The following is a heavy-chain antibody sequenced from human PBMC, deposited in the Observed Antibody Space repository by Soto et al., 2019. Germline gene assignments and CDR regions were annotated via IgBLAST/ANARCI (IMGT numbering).Heavy chain of an antibody. V-gene: IGHV3-30*18. CDR3: AKDGADRSSGWFDY. J-gene: IGHJ4*02. Sequence: QVQLVESGGGVVQPGRSLRLSCAASGFTFSSYGMHWVRQAPGKGLEWVAVISYDGSNKYYADSVKGRFTISRDNSKNTLYLQRNSLRAEDTAVYYCAKDGADRSSGWFDYWGQGTLVTVSS. CDR2: ISYDGSNK. D-gene: IGHD6-13*01. CDR1: GFTFSSYG.